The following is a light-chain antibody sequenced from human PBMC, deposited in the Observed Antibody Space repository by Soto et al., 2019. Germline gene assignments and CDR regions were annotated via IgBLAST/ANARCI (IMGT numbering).Light chain of an antibody. Sequence: SLMTQPPSVSAAPGQTVTISCTGSSSNIGAGYDVDWYQQLPGTAPKLLIYGNSNRPSGVPDRFSGSKSGTSASLAIPGLQAEDDADYYCQSYDSSLTAYVFGTGTKVTVL. CDR3: QSYDSSLTAYV. CDR1: SSNIGAGYD. V-gene: IGLV1-40*01. J-gene: IGLJ1*01. CDR2: GNS.